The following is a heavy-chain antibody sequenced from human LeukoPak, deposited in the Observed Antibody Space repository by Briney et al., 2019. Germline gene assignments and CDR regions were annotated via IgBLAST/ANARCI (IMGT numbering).Heavy chain of an antibody. J-gene: IGHJ3*02. CDR1: GFTVSSND. CDR2: LYSGGNT. CDR3: VGVMRGAFDI. V-gene: IGHV3-53*01. Sequence: GGSLRLSCAASGFTVSSNDMSWVRQAPGKGLEWVSVLYSGGNTYSADSVKGRFTISRDNSKNTLYLQLNSLRAEDTAVYYCVGVMRGAFDIWGQGTLVTVSS.